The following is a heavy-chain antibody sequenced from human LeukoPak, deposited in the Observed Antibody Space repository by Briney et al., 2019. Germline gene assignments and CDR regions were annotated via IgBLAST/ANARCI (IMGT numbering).Heavy chain of an antibody. CDR1: GGSISSSSYY. V-gene: IGHV4-39*01. CDR3: ASPPLPPMVRGVIITDAFDI. D-gene: IGHD3-10*01. CDR2: IYYSGST. J-gene: IGHJ3*02. Sequence: PSETLSLTCTVSGGSISSSSYYWGWIRQPPGKGLEWIGSIYYSGSTYYNPSLKSRVTISVDTSKNQFSLKLSSVTAADTAVYYCASPPLPPMVRGVIITDAFDIWGQGTMVTVSS.